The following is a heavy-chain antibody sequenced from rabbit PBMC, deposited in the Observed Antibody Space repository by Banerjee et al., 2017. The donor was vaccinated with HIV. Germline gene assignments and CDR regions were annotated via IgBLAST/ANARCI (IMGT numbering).Heavy chain of an antibody. CDR1: GFDFSSNA. D-gene: IGHD4-1*01. Sequence: QQQLEESGGDLVKPGASLTLTCTASGFDFSSNAMCWVRQAPGKGLEWIGYIATSSGSTWYANWVNGRFTISKTSLTTVTLQLNSLTAADTATYFCARDLAGVIGWNFNLWGPGTLVTVS. CDR3: ARDLAGVIGWNFNL. J-gene: IGHJ4*01. V-gene: IGHV1S45*01. CDR2: IATSSGST.